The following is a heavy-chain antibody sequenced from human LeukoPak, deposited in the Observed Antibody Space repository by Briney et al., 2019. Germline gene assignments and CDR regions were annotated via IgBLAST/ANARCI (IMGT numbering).Heavy chain of an antibody. CDR2: ISWNSGSI. V-gene: IGHV3-9*01. CDR1: GFTFDDYA. CDR3: AKDMDGYYYDSSGYSGAFDI. Sequence: GRSLRLSCAASGFTFDDYAMHWVRQAPGKGLEWVSGISWNSGSIGYADSVKGRFTISRDNAKNSLYLQMNSLRAEDTALYYCAKDMDGYYYDSSGYSGAFDIWGQGTMVTVSS. D-gene: IGHD3-22*01. J-gene: IGHJ3*02.